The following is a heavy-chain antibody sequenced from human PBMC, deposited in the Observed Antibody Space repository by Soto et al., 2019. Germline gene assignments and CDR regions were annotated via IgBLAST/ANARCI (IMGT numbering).Heavy chain of an antibody. D-gene: IGHD2-21*02. V-gene: IGHV3-23*01. CDR2: ISGSGGNT. CDR3: AKEPPGRHIIVVTALDC. CDR1: GFTYGAYA. Sequence: LQSGGGLVQPGGSLRLSCAGSGFTYGAYAMSWVRQAPGKGLEWVSSISGSGGNTFYADSVKGRFTISRDNSKNTLYLQMNSLRAEDTAVYYCAKEPPGRHIIVVTALDCWGQGTLVTVS. J-gene: IGHJ4*02.